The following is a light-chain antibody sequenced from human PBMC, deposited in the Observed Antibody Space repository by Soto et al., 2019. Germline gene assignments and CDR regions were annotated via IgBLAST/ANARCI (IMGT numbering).Light chain of an antibody. V-gene: IGKV3-11*01. CDR1: QSVSSNY. CDR2: DAS. Sequence: EIVLTQSPGTLSLSPGERATFSCRASQSVSSNYLAWYQQKPGQAPRLLIYDASNRATGIPARFSGSGSGTDFTLTISSLEPEDFAVYYCQQRSNWQITFGQGTRLAIK. J-gene: IGKJ5*01. CDR3: QQRSNWQIT.